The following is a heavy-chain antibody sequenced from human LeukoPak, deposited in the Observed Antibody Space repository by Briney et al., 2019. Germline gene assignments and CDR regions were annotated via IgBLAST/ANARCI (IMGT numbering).Heavy chain of an antibody. CDR1: GFTVSSNY. J-gene: IGHJ4*02. V-gene: IGHV3-66*02. D-gene: IGHD6-25*01. CDR2: IYSGGST. Sequence: AGGSLRLSCAASGFTVSSNYMSWVRPAPGQGREWGSVIYSGGSTYYADSVKGRFTISRDNSKNTLYLQMNSLRAEDTAVYYCALSAPDYYFDYWGQGTLVTVSS. CDR3: ALSAPDYYFDY.